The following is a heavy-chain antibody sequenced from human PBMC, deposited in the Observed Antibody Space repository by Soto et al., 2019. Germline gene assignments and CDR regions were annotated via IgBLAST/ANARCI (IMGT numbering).Heavy chain of an antibody. CDR1: GGTFSSYA. CDR3: AREDYDFWSGYPWFDP. CDR2: IIPIFGTA. V-gene: IGHV1-69*13. D-gene: IGHD3-3*01. Sequence: AASVKVSCKASGGTFSSYAISWVRQAPGQGLEWMGGIIPIFGTANYAQKFQGRVTITADESTSTAYMELSSLRSEDTAVYYCAREDYDFWSGYPWFDPWGQGTLVTVSS. J-gene: IGHJ5*02.